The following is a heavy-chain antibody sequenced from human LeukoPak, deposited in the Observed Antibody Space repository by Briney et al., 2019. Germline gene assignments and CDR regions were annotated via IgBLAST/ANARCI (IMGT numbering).Heavy chain of an antibody. CDR3: ARDVVVTSSPDAFDS. V-gene: IGHV4-31*11. Sequence: PSETLSLTCAVSGDSVTSGGYFWTWIRQHPGKGLEWIGSISNSGTTSYNPSLKSRVSISLDTSNNHFSLRLGSVTAADTVVYFCARDVVVTSSPDAFDSWGQGTMVTVSS. D-gene: IGHD2-21*02. J-gene: IGHJ3*02. CDR1: GDSVTSGGYF. CDR2: ISNSGTT.